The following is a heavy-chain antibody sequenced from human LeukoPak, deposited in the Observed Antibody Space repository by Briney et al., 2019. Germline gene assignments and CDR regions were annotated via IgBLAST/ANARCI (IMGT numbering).Heavy chain of an antibody. CDR2: IYYRGST. J-gene: IGHJ5*02. V-gene: IGHV4-39*01. D-gene: IGHD3-16*01. CDR1: GGSLSSSSYY. Sequence: ETLSLTCTVSGGSLSSSSYYWGWIPQPPGKGLEWIGSIYYRGSTYYNPSLKSLVTISVDTSKDQFSLKLSSVAAADTSVYYCARPCLGGDNWFDPWGQGTLVTVSS. CDR3: ARPCLGGDNWFDP.